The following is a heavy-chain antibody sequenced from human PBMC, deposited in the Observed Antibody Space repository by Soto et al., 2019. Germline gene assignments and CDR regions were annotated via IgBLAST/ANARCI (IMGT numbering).Heavy chain of an antibody. J-gene: IGHJ4*02. V-gene: IGHV4-31*03. D-gene: IGHD5-12*01. Sequence: SETLSLTCTVFGGSISSGGYYWSWIRQHPGKGLEWIGYIYYSGSTQYNPSLEGRVTISGDTSKNQFSLRLSSLTAADMAVYYCARSRRDGYNYAFDYWGQGTLVTVSS. CDR3: ARSRRDGYNYAFDY. CDR2: IYYSGST. CDR1: GGSISSGGYY.